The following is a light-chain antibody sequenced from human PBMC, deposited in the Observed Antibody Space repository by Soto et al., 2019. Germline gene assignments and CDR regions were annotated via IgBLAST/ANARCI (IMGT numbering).Light chain of an antibody. V-gene: IGKV1-39*01. CDR3: QQSYSPPYT. CDR2: AAS. Sequence: DIQMTQSLSSLSASVGDRVTITCRASQRIGSFLNWYQQKPGKAPKFLISAASTLQSGVPSRFRGSGSGTDFTLTISSLQPDDLATYFCQQSYSPPYTFGQGTKLEIK. J-gene: IGKJ2*01. CDR1: QRIGSF.